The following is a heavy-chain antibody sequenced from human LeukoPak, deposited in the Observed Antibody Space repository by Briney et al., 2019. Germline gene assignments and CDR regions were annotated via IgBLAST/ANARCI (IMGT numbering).Heavy chain of an antibody. V-gene: IGHV1-46*01. Sequence: ASVKVSCKASGYTFTSYGISWVRQAPGQGLEWMGIINPSGGSTSYAQKFQGRVTMTRDTSTSTVYMELSSLRSEDTAVYYCARSKVTVTFDYWGQGTLVTVSS. D-gene: IGHD4-17*01. CDR2: INPSGGST. CDR1: GYTFTSYG. J-gene: IGHJ4*02. CDR3: ARSKVTVTFDY.